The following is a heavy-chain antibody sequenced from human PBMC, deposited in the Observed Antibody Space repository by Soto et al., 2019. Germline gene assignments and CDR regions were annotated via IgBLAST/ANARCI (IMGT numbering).Heavy chain of an antibody. CDR2: ILYDGSKK. CDR3: AKADCSGGSCYLDY. V-gene: IGHV3-30*18. D-gene: IGHD2-15*01. Sequence: QVQLVESGGGVVQPGRSLRLSCAASGFTFSTYDMHWVRQAPGKGLEWVAVILYDGSKKYYADSVKGRLTISRDNSKNTLYLQMNSLRAEDTAVFYCAKADCSGGSCYLDYWGQGTLVTVSS. CDR1: GFTFSTYD. J-gene: IGHJ4*02.